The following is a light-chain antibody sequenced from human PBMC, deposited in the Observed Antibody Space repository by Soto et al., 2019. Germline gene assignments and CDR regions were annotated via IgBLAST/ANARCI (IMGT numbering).Light chain of an antibody. CDR1: QSVSSY. CDR3: QQRSNWPPP. J-gene: IGKJ1*01. Sequence: EIVLTQSPATLSLSPGERATLSCRASQSVSSYLAWYQQKPGQAPRLLIYDASNRATGIPARFSGSGSGTDFTLTISSLEPEDFAVYYCQQRSNWPPPFGQGINLDI. V-gene: IGKV3-11*01. CDR2: DAS.